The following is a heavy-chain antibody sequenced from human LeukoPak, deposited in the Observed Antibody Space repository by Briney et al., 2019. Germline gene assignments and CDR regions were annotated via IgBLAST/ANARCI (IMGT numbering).Heavy chain of an antibody. V-gene: IGHV3-23*01. Sequence: GGSLRLSCAASGFTFSSIAMSWVRQAPDKGMEWVSTISGSGGGTYYADSVKGRFTISRDDSKNTLYLQMNSLRADDTAVYYCAKDLGRYRNNFFDYWGQGNLVTVSS. J-gene: IGHJ4*02. CDR2: ISGSGGGT. D-gene: IGHD1-26*01. CDR3: AKDLGRYRNNFFDY. CDR1: GFTFSSIA.